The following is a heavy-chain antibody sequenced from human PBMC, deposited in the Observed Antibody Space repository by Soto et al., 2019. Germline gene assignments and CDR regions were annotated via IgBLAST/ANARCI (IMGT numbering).Heavy chain of an antibody. V-gene: IGHV3-23*01. J-gene: IGHJ4*02. CDR1: VFTFSSYA. D-gene: IGHD6-6*01. Sequence: VPPGGSLRLSCAARVFTFSSYAMTWVRQAPEKGLKWGSAISGSGGRTYYADSVKGRFTISRENSKNTLYLQMNSLSAEDTAVYYCAKLYLALNYAARYFDYWGQGTLVIVSA. CDR2: ISGSGGRT. CDR3: AKLYLALNYAARYFDY.